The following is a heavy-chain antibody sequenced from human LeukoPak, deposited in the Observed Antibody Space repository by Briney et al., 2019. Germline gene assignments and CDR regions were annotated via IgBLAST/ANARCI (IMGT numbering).Heavy chain of an antibody. CDR2: ISSNGGST. CDR3: EIWGGSSGSHTYFDY. D-gene: IGHD1-26*01. CDR1: GFTFSSYA. Sequence: GGSLRLSCSASGFTFSSYAMHWVRQAPGKGLEYVSAISSNGGSTYYADSVKGRFTISRDNSKNTLYLQMSSLRAEDTAVYYCEIWGGSSGSHTYFDYWGQGTLVTVSS. J-gene: IGHJ4*02. V-gene: IGHV3-64D*06.